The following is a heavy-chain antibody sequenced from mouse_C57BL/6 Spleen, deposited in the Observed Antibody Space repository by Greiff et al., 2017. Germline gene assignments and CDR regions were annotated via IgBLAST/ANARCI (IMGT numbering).Heavy chain of an antibody. CDR2: IYPGSGNT. J-gene: IGHJ2*01. D-gene: IGHD2-4*01. CDR3: ARGIDDYEYYCDY. CDR1: GYTFTDYY. Sequence: VQLQQSGAELVRPGASVKLSCKASGYTFTDYYINWVKQRPGQGLEWIARIYPGSGNTYYNEKFKGKATLTAEKSSSTAYMQLSSLTSEDSAVYFCARGIDDYEYYCDYWGKGTTLTVSS. V-gene: IGHV1-76*01.